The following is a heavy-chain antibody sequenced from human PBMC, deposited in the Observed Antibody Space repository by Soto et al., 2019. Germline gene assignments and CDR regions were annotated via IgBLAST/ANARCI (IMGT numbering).Heavy chain of an antibody. CDR3: AADTAMADDAFDI. J-gene: IGHJ3*02. CDR2: ISAYNGNT. CDR1: GYTFTSYG. Sequence: ASVKVSCKASGYTFTSYGISWVRQAPGQGLEWMGWISAYNGNTNYAQKLQGRVTMTTDTSTSTAYMELRSLRSEDTAVYYCAADTAMADDAFDIWGQGTMVTVSS. V-gene: IGHV1-18*01. D-gene: IGHD5-18*01.